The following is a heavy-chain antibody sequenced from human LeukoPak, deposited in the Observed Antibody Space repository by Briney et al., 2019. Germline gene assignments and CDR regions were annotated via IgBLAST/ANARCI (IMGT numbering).Heavy chain of an antibody. V-gene: IGHV3-7*01. CDR2: IKQDGTEK. D-gene: IGHD3-16*01. CDR3: ARYRGSGGQRLDY. J-gene: IGHJ4*02. Sequence: GGSLRLSCAASGFTFSTSWMTWARQAPGKGLECVANIKQDGTEKYYVDSVKGRSTVSRDNAKNSLYLQVDSLRAEDTAVYYCARYRGSGGQRLDYRGQGTLVSVSS. CDR1: GFTFSTSW.